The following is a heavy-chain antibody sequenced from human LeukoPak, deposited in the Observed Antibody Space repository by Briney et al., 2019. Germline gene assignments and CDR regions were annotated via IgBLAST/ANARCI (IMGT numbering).Heavy chain of an antibody. V-gene: IGHV4-39*01. CDR3: ARLPYYDFWSGPYYDY. J-gene: IGHJ4*02. CDR2: IYYSGST. D-gene: IGHD3-3*01. CDR1: GGSISSSSYY. Sequence: SETLSLTCTVSGGSISSSSYYWGWIRQPPGKGLEWIGSIYYSGSTYYNPSLKSRVTISVDTSKNQFPLKLSSVTAADTAVYYCARLPYYDFWSGPYYDYWGQGTLVTVSS.